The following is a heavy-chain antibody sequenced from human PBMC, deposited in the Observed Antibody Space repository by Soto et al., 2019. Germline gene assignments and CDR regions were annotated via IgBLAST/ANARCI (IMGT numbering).Heavy chain of an antibody. V-gene: IGHV4-30-2*01. CDR3: ARDQLEGNWFDP. D-gene: IGHD1-1*01. CDR1: GGSISSGGYS. J-gene: IGHJ5*02. CDR2: IYHSGST. Sequence: SETLSLTCAVSGGSISSGGYSWNWIRQPPGKGLEWIGYIYHSGSTLYNPSLKSRVTISVDKPENQFPLKLSSVTAADTAVYYCARDQLEGNWFDPWGQGTLVTVSS.